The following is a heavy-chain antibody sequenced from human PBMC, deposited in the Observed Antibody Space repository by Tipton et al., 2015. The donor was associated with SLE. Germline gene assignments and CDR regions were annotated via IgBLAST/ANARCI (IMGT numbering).Heavy chain of an antibody. V-gene: IGHV4-59*12. CDR2: IYHSGST. Sequence: TLSLTCAVSGGSISSYYWSWIRQPPGKGLEWIGEIYHSGSTNYNASLKSRVTISVDTSKNQFSLKLSSVTAADTAVYYCAREGYYDNSGYYPLFDSWGQGILVTVSS. D-gene: IGHD3-22*01. J-gene: IGHJ4*01. CDR3: AREGYYDNSGYYPLFDS. CDR1: GGSISSYY.